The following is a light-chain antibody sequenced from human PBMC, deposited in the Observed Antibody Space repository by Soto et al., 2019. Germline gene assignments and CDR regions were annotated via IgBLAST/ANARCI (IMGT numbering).Light chain of an antibody. Sequence: DIQMTQSPSTLSASVGDRVTITCRASQSVTNWLAWYQQKPGTAPNLLIYDASRLQSGIPSRFSGSGSGTEFTLTISSLQPDDFATYYCQQYTTYPYTFGQGTKLEIK. CDR3: QQYTTYPYT. V-gene: IGKV1-5*01. CDR2: DAS. CDR1: QSVTNW. J-gene: IGKJ2*01.